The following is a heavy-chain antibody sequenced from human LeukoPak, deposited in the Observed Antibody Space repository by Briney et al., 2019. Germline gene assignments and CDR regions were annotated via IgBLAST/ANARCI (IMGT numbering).Heavy chain of an antibody. CDR1: GYTFTSYD. CDR3: ARARGPRQKDDY. CDR2: MNPNSGNT. V-gene: IGHV1-8*03. D-gene: IGHD3-10*01. J-gene: IGHJ4*02. Sequence: GASVKVSCKASGYTFTSYDINWVRQATGQGLEWMGWMNPNSGNTGYAQKFQGKVTITRNTSISTAYMELSSLRSEDTAVYYCARARGPRQKDDYWGQGTLVTVSS.